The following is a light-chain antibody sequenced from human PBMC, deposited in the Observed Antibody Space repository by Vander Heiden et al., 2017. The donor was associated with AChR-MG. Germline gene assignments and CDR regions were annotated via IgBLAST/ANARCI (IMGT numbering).Light chain of an antibody. V-gene: IGKV3-20*01. CDR2: AAS. Sequence: EIVLTQSPGTLSLSPGERATLSCRASQSVSSTYLGWFQQKPGQTPRLLIYAASSRATGIPDRFSGSGSGTDFTLTISRLEPEDFAVYYCQQEGSSPFTFGQGTKLEIK. J-gene: IGKJ2*01. CDR3: QQEGSSPFT. CDR1: QSVSSTY.